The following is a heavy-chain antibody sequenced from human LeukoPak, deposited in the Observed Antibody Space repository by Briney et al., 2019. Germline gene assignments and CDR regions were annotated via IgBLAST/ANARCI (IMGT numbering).Heavy chain of an antibody. V-gene: IGHV3-23*01. D-gene: IGHD4-17*01. CDR1: GFTFSSYA. Sequence: PGGSLRLSCAASGFTFSSYAMSWVRQAPGRGLEWVSAISGSGGSTYYADSVKGRFTISRDNSKNTLYLQMNSLRAEDTAVYYCAKEDPERTYGDYVGGGAFDIWGQGTMVTVSS. J-gene: IGHJ3*02. CDR2: ISGSGGST. CDR3: AKEDPERTYGDYVGGGAFDI.